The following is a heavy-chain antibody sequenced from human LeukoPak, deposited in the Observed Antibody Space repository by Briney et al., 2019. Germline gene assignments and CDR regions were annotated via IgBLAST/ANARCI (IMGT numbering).Heavy chain of an antibody. CDR1: GFTFSSYE. CDR2: ISSSGSTI. D-gene: IGHD3-10*01. J-gene: IGHJ4*02. CDR3: ARVTSVELLWFGELSRAYFDY. V-gene: IGHV3-48*03. Sequence: PGGSLRLSCAASGFTFSSYEMNWVRQAPGKGLEWVSYISSSGSTIYYADSVKGRFTISRDNAKNSLYLQMNSLRAEDTAVYYCARVTSVELLWFGELSRAYFDYWGQGTLVTVSS.